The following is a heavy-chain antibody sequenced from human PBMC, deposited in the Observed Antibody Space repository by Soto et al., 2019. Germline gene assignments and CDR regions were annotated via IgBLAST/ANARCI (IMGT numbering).Heavy chain of an antibody. D-gene: IGHD6-13*01. V-gene: IGHV4-4*07. CDR1: GGSTSSYY. CDR3: ARGSSSSWSDYFQH. CDR2: VYTSGST. J-gene: IGHJ1*01. Sequence: QVQLQESGPGLVKASETLSLTCSVSGGSTSSYYWSWIRQPAGKGLEWIGRVYTSGSTNYSPSLKSRVTMSVDTSKNQFYLNLRSVTAADTAVYYCARGSSSSWSDYFQHWGQGTLVTVSS.